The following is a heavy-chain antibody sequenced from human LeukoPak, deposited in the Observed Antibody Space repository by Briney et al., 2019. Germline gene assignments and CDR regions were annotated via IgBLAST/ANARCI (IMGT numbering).Heavy chain of an antibody. CDR3: ARGFLVVVAAIRDLYYFDY. D-gene: IGHD2-15*01. V-gene: IGHV1-2*02. CDR2: INPNSGGT. CDR1: GYTFTDYY. Sequence: ASVKVSCKASGYTFTDYYIHWVRQAPGQGLEWMGWINPNSGGTNYAQKFQGRVTMTRDTSISTAYMELSRLRSDDTAVYYCARGFLVVVAAIRDLYYFDYWGQGTLVTVSS. J-gene: IGHJ4*02.